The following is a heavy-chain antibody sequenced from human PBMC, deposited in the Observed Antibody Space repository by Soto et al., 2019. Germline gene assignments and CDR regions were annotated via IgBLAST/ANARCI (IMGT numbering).Heavy chain of an antibody. V-gene: IGHV3-64D*06. CDR3: VKSRGGNNFDFFD. D-gene: IGHD5-12*01. Sequence: PGGSVRLSCSASGFTFSSYAMHWVRQAPGKGLEYVSGVRGNGDPPFYADSVKGRFTISRDNSKNTLYLQMSSLSADDTAVYYCVKSRGGNNFDFFDWGQGALVTVSS. CDR2: VRGNGDPP. J-gene: IGHJ4*02. CDR1: GFTFSSYA.